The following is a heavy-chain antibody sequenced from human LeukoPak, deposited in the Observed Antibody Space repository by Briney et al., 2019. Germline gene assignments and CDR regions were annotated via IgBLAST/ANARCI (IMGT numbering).Heavy chain of an antibody. CDR1: GFTVIDNL. CDR3: ARGAFRISWPGIDY. J-gene: IGHJ4*02. CDR2: GYSGGVT. D-gene: IGHD1-26*01. Sequence: GGSLRLSCAASGFTVIDNLMIWVRQSPGRGLEWLSSGYSGGVTYYADSVKGRFTISRDHSNNSVSLQMTSLRVEDTAIYYCARGAFRISWPGIDYWGQGTLVTVSS. V-gene: IGHV3-53*01.